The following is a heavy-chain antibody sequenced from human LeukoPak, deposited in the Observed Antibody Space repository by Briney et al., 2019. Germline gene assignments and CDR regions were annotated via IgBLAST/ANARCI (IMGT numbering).Heavy chain of an antibody. V-gene: IGHV1-8*02. J-gene: IGHJ5*02. Sequence: ASVRVSCKASGYTFTNYDINWVRQATGQGLEWMGWMDPTSANTGYAQKFQGRVTMTRDTSISTAYMDLRSLRSDDTAVYYCASESSWGQGTLVTVSS. CDR2: MDPTSANT. CDR3: ASESS. CDR1: GYTFTNYD.